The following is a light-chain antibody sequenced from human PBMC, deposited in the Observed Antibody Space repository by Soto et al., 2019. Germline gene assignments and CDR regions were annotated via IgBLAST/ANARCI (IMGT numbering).Light chain of an antibody. CDR2: KVS. J-gene: IGKJ5*01. V-gene: IGKV2-30*02. Sequence: DVVVTQSPLSLPVTLGQAASISCRSSQSLVHSDGNTYLSWFHQRTGQSPRRLIYKVSNRDSGVPDRFSGSGSGTDFTLKIRRVEAEDVGVYYCMQGSHWPPIAFGQGTRREIK. CDR3: MQGSHWPPIA. CDR1: QSLVHSDGNTY.